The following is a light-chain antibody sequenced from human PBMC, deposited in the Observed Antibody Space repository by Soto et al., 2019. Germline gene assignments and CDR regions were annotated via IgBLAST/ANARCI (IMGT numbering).Light chain of an antibody. V-gene: IGLV2-14*01. CDR2: EVN. CDR1: SSDVGGYNY. J-gene: IGLJ2*01. CDR3: SSYTSSSASHVV. Sequence: QSVLTQPASVSGSPGQSITISCTGTSSDVGGYNYVSWYQQHPGKAPKLMIYEVNNRPSGVSDRFSGSKSGNTASLTISGLQAEDEADYYCSSYTSSSASHVVFGGGTQLTVL.